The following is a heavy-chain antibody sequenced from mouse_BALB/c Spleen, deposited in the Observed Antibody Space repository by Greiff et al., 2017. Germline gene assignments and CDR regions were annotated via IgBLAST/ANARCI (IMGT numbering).Heavy chain of an antibody. D-gene: IGHD1-1*01. J-gene: IGHJ4*01. CDR1: GYTFTSYW. Sequence: QVQLKQPGAELVRPGASVKLSCKASGYTFTSYWINWVKQRPGQGLEWIGNIYPSDSYTNYNQKFKDKATLTVDKSSSTAYMQLSSPTSEDSAVYYCTRSLRYGAMDYWGQGTSVTVSS. CDR2: IYPSDSYT. CDR3: TRSLRYGAMDY. V-gene: IGHV1-69*02.